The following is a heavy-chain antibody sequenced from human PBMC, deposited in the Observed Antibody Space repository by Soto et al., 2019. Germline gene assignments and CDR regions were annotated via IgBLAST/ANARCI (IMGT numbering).Heavy chain of an antibody. CDR2: IWYDGSKI. V-gene: IGHV3-33*01. D-gene: IGHD5-18*01. CDR3: ARGGYERDSGSDYYGMDV. CDR1: GFTFSTYA. J-gene: IGHJ6*02. Sequence: VGSLRLSCAASGFTFSTYAMHWVRQAPGKALEWVAVIWYDGSKICYADSVMGRFTLSRDNSKNTQDLQMNSLRAEDTAVYYCARGGYERDSGSDYYGMDVWGQGTTVTVSS.